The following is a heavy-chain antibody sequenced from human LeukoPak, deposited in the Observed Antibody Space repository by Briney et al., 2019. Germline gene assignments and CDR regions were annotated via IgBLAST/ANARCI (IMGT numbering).Heavy chain of an antibody. CDR2: MYLSGTT. CDR3: AGLVGRYSSGLYYYYFDY. D-gene: IGHD3-22*01. V-gene: IGHV4-4*02. CDR1: GDSINSLDL. Sequence: PSETLSLTCTVSGDSINSLDLWSWVRQPPGKGLEWIGEMYLSGTTHSNPSVKSRVTISIDKSKNQFFLNLSSVTATDTAVYYCAGLVGRYSSGLYYYYFDYWGQGTLVTVSS. J-gene: IGHJ4*02.